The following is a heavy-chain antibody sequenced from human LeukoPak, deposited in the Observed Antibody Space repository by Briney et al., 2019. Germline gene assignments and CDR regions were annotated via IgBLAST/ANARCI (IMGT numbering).Heavy chain of an antibody. CDR3: ARPGRNNHGSGSYYRGVWFDT. J-gene: IGHJ5*02. CDR1: GGSFSGYY. D-gene: IGHD3-10*01. CDR2: INHSGST. V-gene: IGHV4-34*01. Sequence: SETLSLTRAVYGGSFSGYYWSWIRQPPGKGLEWIAEINHSGSTNYNPSLKSRVTISADTSKNQFSLKLSSVTAADTAVYYCARPGRNNHGSGSYYRGVWFDTWGQGTLVTVSS.